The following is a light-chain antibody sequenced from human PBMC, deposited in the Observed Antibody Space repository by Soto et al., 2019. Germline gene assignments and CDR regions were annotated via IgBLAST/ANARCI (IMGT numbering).Light chain of an antibody. CDR2: DAS. CDR3: QQYYNWPRT. V-gene: IGKV3-15*01. Sequence: EVVLTQSPATLSVSPGEGVTLSCRASQGIGDTLAWYQHKPGQTPRLLIYDASTRATGIPARFSGSGSGTEFTLTISSLQPEDFAVYYCQQYYNWPRTFGQGTKVDIK. CDR1: QGIGDT. J-gene: IGKJ1*01.